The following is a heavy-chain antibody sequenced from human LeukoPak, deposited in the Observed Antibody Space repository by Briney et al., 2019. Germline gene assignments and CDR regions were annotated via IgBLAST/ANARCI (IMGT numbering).Heavy chain of an antibody. V-gene: IGHV3-23*01. CDR3: AKVSFEGGVIPYFDS. D-gene: IGHD3-16*02. CDR2: MSSSGDST. J-gene: IGHJ4*02. Sequence: PGGSLRLSCAASGFSFTKYAMSWVRQAPGKGLEWVSGMSSSGDSTDYADSVKGRFTISRDNSKNTLYLQMDSLRVEDTAVFYCAKVSFEGGVIPYFDSWGQGTVVTVSS. CDR1: GFSFTKYA.